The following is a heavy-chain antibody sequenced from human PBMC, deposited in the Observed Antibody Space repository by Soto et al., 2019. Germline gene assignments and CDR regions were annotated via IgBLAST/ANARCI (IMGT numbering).Heavy chain of an antibody. Sequence: QVQLVQSGAEVKKPGASVKVSCKASGYYFTSYGISWVRQAPGQGLEWMGWISAYNGNTNYAQNLQGRVTMTTDTSTSTAYMELRRLRSDDTAVYYCARDHCSITSCYSAVDYWCQGTLVTVSS. CDR3: ARDHCSITSCYSAVDY. CDR2: ISAYNGNT. CDR1: GYYFTSYG. V-gene: IGHV1-18*04. D-gene: IGHD2-2*02. J-gene: IGHJ4*02.